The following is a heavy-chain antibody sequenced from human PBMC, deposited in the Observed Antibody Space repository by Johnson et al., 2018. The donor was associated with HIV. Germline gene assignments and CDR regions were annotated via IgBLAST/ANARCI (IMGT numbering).Heavy chain of an antibody. CDR1: GFTFSNYW. CDR2: IKQDGSEK. Sequence: VQLVESGGGLVQPGGSLRLSCAASGFTFSNYWMSWVRQAPGKGLEWVANIKQDGSEKYYVDSVKGRFTISRDNAKNSLYLQMNSLRAEDTAVYYCARDAKYYYDSSGYHDAFDIWGQGTMVTVSS. D-gene: IGHD3-22*01. J-gene: IGHJ3*02. V-gene: IGHV3-7*05. CDR3: ARDAKYYYDSSGYHDAFDI.